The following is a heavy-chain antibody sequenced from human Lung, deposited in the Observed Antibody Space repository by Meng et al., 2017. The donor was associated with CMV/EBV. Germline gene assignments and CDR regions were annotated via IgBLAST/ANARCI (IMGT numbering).Heavy chain of an antibody. D-gene: IGHD5-24*01. CDR1: GGSIGSGGYY. Sequence: QVQLPESGPGLAKPSPTLSPPCTVSGGSIGSGGYYWSWIRQHPGKGLEWIGYIYYTGSTFYNPSLKSRVTISVDTSKNQFSLKLIPATAADTAVYYCAREAGRDGYATPKFDYWGQGTLVTVSS. V-gene: IGHV4-31*03. CDR2: IYYTGST. J-gene: IGHJ4*02. CDR3: AREAGRDGYATPKFDY.